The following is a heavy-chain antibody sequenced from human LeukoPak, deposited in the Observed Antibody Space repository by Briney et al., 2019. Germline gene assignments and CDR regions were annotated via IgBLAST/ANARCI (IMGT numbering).Heavy chain of an antibody. D-gene: IGHD5-24*01. CDR2: MKQDGSEI. CDR1: GFTFNRFW. V-gene: IGHV3-7*01. J-gene: IGHJ4*02. Sequence: PGGSLRLSCASSGFTFNRFWMSWVRQAPGKGLEWVANMKQDGSEIYYVDSVKGRFTISRDNAKNSLYLQMSRLRAEDTAIYFCAREATITAYNFDYRGQGTLVTVSS. CDR3: AREATITAYNFDY.